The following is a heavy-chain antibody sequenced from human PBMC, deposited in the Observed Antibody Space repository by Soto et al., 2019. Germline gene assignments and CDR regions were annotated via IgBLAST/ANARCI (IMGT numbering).Heavy chain of an antibody. J-gene: IGHJ4*02. CDR3: ARDFGY. CDR2: INSDGSST. V-gene: IGHV3-74*01. CDR1: GFTFSSYW. Sequence: EVQLVESGGGLVQPGGSLRLSCAASGFTFSSYWMHWVRQAPGKGMVWVARINSDGSSTYYADSVKGRFTSSRDNAKNKMYLQMNRLRAEDTAVYYCARDFGYWGQGTLVTVSS. D-gene: IGHD3-10*01.